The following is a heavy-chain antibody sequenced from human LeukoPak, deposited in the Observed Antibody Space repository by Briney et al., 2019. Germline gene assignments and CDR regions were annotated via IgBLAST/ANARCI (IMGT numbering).Heavy chain of an antibody. D-gene: IGHD6-13*01. CDR3: ARDTGVSSSWYVRGFDY. CDR2: ISAYNGNT. J-gene: IGHJ4*02. V-gene: IGHV1-18*04. Sequence: ASVKVSCKASGYTFTSYGISWVRQAPGQGLEWMGWISAYNGNTNYAQKPQGRVTMTTDTSTSTAYMELRSLRSDDTAVYYCARDTGVSSSWYVRGFDYWGQGTLVTASS. CDR1: GYTFTSYG.